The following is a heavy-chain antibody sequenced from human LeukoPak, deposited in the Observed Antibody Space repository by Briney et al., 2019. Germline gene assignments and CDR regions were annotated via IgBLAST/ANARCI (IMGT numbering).Heavy chain of an antibody. V-gene: IGHV3-21*01. CDR2: ISTSSLYI. Sequence: GGSLRLSCEACGFTFSTFAMIWVRQPPGKGLEWVSSISTSSLYIYYADSVKGRFTISRDNAKKSMYLQMNSLRAEDTAVYYCARAALRTPYTNSWFDNGFDYWGQGTLVTVSS. J-gene: IGHJ4*02. CDR3: ARAALRTPYTNSWFDNGFDY. D-gene: IGHD6-13*01. CDR1: GFTFSTFA.